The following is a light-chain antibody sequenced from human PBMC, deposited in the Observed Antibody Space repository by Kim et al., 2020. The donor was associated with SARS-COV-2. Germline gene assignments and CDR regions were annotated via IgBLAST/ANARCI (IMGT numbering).Light chain of an antibody. Sequence: QSALTQPASVSGSPGQSITISCTGTSNDVGGYNYVSWYQQHPGKVPKLMIYGITKRPSGVSNRFSGSKSGNSASLTISGLQAEDEADYFCSSYTSSSTWVFGGGTQLTVL. CDR2: GIT. CDR1: SNDVGGYNY. CDR3: SSYTSSSTWV. J-gene: IGLJ3*02. V-gene: IGLV2-14*01.